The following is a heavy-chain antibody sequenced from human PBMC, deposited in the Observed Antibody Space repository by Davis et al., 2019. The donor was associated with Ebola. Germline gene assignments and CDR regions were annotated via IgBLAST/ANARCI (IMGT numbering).Heavy chain of an antibody. CDR2: ISGSSGSI. Sequence: GESLKISCAASGFIFSSYTMNWVRQTPGKGLEWLSYISGSSGSIFYADSVKGRFTISRDNAKNSLYLQMNSLRDEDTAVYYCTRDPSSRTAKYYFDSWGQGTLVTVSP. CDR3: TRDPSSRTAKYYFDS. V-gene: IGHV3-48*02. CDR1: GFIFSSYT. D-gene: IGHD6-6*01. J-gene: IGHJ4*02.